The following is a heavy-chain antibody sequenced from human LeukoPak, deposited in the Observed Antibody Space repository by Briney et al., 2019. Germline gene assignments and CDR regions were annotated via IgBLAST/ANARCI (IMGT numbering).Heavy chain of an antibody. J-gene: IGHJ5*02. CDR3: ARGLCSSTSCYLSWFDP. V-gene: IGHV1-69*02. D-gene: IGHD2-2*01. Sequence: SVKVSCKASGGTFSSYTIIWVRQAPGQGLEWMGRIIPILGIANYAQKFQGRVTITADKSTSTAYMELSRLRSEDTAVYYCARGLCSSTSCYLSWFDPWGQGTLVTVSS. CDR2: IIPILGIA. CDR1: GGTFSSYT.